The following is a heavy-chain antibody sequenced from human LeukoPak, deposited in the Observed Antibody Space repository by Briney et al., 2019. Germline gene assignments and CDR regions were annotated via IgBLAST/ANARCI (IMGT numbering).Heavy chain of an antibody. Sequence: GGSLRLSCAASGFTFSSYSMNWVRQAPGKGLEWVSSISSSSSYIYYADSVKGRFTICRDSAKNSLYLQMNSLRAEDTAVYYCARDEMTTIDYWGQGTLVTVSS. V-gene: IGHV3-21*01. CDR3: ARDEMTTIDY. J-gene: IGHJ4*02. CDR2: ISSSSSYI. D-gene: IGHD5-24*01. CDR1: GFTFSSYS.